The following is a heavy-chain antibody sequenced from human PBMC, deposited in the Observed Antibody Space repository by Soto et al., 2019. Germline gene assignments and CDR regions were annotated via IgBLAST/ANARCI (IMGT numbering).Heavy chain of an antibody. CDR3: AKVPAVNYDFWSGYENWFDP. CDR2: ISGSGGST. J-gene: IGHJ5*02. V-gene: IGHV3-23*01. D-gene: IGHD3-3*01. CDR1: GLTFSSYA. Sequence: EVQLLESGGGLVQPGGSLRLSCAASGLTFSSYAMSWVRQAPGEGLEWVSAISGSGGSTYYADSVKGRFNISRDNSKKPLYLQMDSLRAEDTAVYYCAKVPAVNYDFWSGYENWFDPWGQRTLVTVSS.